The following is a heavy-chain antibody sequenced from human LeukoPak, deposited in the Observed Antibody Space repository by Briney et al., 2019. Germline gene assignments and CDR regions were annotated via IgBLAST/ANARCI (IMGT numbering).Heavy chain of an antibody. CDR2: ISYDGSNK. V-gene: IGHV3-30*18. CDR3: AKSSGSYGFDY. Sequence: GGSLRLSCAASGFTFSSYGMHWVRQAPGKGLEWVAVISYDGSNKYYADSVKGRFTISRDNSKNTLYLQMNSLRAEDTAVYYCAKSSGSYGFDYWGQGTLVTVSS. CDR1: GFTFSSYG. J-gene: IGHJ4*02. D-gene: IGHD1-26*01.